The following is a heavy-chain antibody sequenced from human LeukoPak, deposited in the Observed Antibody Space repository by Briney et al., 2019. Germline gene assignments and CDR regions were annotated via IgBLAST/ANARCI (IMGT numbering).Heavy chain of an antibody. CDR3: ARDTRQNILAARPRHFDY. J-gene: IGHJ4*02. CDR2: ISSSGSTI. V-gene: IGHV3-48*04. Sequence: PGGSLRLSCAASGFTFSSYAMNWVRQAPGKGLEWVSYISSSGSTIYYADSVKGRFTISRDNAKNSPYLQMNSLRAEDTAVYYCARDTRQNILAARPRHFDYWGQGTLVTVSS. D-gene: IGHD6-6*01. CDR1: GFTFSSYA.